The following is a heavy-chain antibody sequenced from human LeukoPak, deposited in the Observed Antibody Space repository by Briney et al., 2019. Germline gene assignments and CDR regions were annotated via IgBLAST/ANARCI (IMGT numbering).Heavy chain of an antibody. V-gene: IGHV1-2*02. Sequence: ASVKVSCKASGYTFTSYHINWVRQATGQGLEWMGWINPNSGGTNYAQKFQGRVTMTRDTSISTAYMELSRLRSDDTAVYYCARERYSYGQDAFDIWGQGTMVTVSS. J-gene: IGHJ3*02. CDR2: INPNSGGT. D-gene: IGHD5-18*01. CDR3: ARERYSYGQDAFDI. CDR1: GYTFTSYH.